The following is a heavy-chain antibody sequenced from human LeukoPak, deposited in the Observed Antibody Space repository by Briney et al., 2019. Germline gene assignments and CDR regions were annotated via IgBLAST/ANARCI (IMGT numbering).Heavy chain of an antibody. CDR2: ISYDGSNK. Sequence: PGRSLRLSCAASGFTFSSYGMHWVRQAPGKGLEWVAVISYDGSNKYYADSVKGRFTISRDNSKNTLYLQMNSLRAEDTAVYYCAKDLAIGNGGLDYXXXGXLVTVSS. CDR3: AKDLAIGNGGLDY. D-gene: IGHD1-1*01. V-gene: IGHV3-30*18. J-gene: IGHJ4*02. CDR1: GFTFSSYG.